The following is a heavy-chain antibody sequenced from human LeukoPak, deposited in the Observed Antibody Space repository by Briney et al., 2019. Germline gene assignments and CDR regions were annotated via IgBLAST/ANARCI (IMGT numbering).Heavy chain of an antibody. CDR3: AKYGVSESYRGLDY. D-gene: IGHD3-16*02. CDR1: GFTFGTYA. Sequence: PGGSLRLSCAASGFTFGTYAMSWVRQAPGKGLGWVSRISDTGDVAYYADSVKGRFTISGDNSQNTLYLQMNSLRAEDTALYYCAKYGVSESYRGLDYRGQGTLVTVTS. CDR2: ISDTGDVA. J-gene: IGHJ4*02. V-gene: IGHV3-23*01.